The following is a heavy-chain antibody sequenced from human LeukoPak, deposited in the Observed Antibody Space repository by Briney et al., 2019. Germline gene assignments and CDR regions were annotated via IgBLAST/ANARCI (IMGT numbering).Heavy chain of an antibody. J-gene: IGHJ4*02. D-gene: IGHD3-22*01. CDR3: ASHYYYDSSGYLGYFDY. V-gene: IGHV3-23*01. CDR2: ISGSGGST. Sequence: GGSLRLSCAASGFTFSSYAMSWVRQAPGKGLEWVSAISGSGGSTYYADSVKGRFTISRDNSKNTLYLQMNSLRAEDTAVYYCASHYYYDSSGYLGYFDYWGQGTLVTVSS. CDR1: GFTFSSYA.